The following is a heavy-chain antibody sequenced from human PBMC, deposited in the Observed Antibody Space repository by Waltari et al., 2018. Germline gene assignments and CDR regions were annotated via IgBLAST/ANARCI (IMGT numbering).Heavy chain of an antibody. Sequence: EVQLVESGGGLVKPGGSLRLSCAASGFTFSNYSMNWVRQAPGKGLEWVSSISSSSSYIYYADSVKGRFTISRDNAKNSLYLQMNSLRAEDTAVYYCARDQVGATDYWGQGTLVTVSS. CDR3: ARDQVGATDY. V-gene: IGHV3-21*01. CDR2: ISSSSSYI. J-gene: IGHJ4*02. CDR1: GFTFSNYS. D-gene: IGHD1-26*01.